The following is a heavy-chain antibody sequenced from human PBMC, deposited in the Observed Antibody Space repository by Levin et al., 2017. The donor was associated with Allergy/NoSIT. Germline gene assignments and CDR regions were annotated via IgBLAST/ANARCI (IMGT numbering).Heavy chain of an antibody. J-gene: IGHJ2*01. V-gene: IGHV4-59*01. Sequence: SETLSLTCTVSGGSISSYYWSWIRQPPGKGLEWIGYIYYSGSTNYNPSLKSRVTISVDTSKNQFSLKLSSVTAADTAVYYCARDTPGLTIFGVVIEETPRNGYFDLWGRGTLVTVSS. CDR3: ARDTPGLTIFGVVIEETPRNGYFDL. CDR2: IYYSGST. CDR1: GGSISSYY. D-gene: IGHD3-3*01.